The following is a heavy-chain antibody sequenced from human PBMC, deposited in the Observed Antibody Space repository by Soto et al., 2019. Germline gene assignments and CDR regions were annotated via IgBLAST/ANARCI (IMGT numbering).Heavy chain of an antibody. CDR3: AKDMRGGSSSSRYYYGLDV. V-gene: IGHV3-9*01. CDR2: ISWNSGTI. J-gene: IGHJ6*02. CDR1: GFTFDDYA. Sequence: EVQLVESGGGLVQPGRSLRLSCAASGFTFDDYAMHWVRQAPGKGLEWVSGISWNSGTIVYADSAKGRFTISRDNAKNYLYLQMNSLRGEDTALYYCAKDMRGGSSSSRYYYGLDVWGQGTTVTVSS. D-gene: IGHD6-13*01.